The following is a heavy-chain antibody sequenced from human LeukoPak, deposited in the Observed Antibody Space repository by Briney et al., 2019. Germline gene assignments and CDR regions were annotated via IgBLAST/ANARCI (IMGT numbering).Heavy chain of an antibody. V-gene: IGHV3-23*01. Sequence: GGSLRLSCAASGFTFSSYAMSWVRQAPGKGLEWVSAISGSGGSTYYADSVKGRFTISRDNSKNTLYLQMNSLRAEDTAVYYCAKPACGSGDRYWDYYFDYWGQGTLVTVSS. CDR3: AKPACGSGDRYWDYYFDY. J-gene: IGHJ4*02. CDR2: ISGSGGST. D-gene: IGHD2-21*02. CDR1: GFTFSSYA.